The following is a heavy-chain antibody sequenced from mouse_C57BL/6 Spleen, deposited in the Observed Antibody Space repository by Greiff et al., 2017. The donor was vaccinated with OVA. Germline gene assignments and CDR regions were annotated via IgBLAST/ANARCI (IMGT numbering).Heavy chain of an antibody. Sequence: QVQLKQPGAELVKPGASVKMSCKASGYTFTSYWITWVKQRPGQGLEWIGDIYPGSGSTNYNEKFKSKATLTVDTSSSTAYMQLSSLTSEDSAVYYCARRGVYYGYDPVYWYFDVWGTGTTVTVSS. J-gene: IGHJ1*03. CDR1: GYTFTSYW. CDR2: IYPGSGST. V-gene: IGHV1-55*01. CDR3: ARRGVYYGYDPVYWYFDV. D-gene: IGHD2-2*01.